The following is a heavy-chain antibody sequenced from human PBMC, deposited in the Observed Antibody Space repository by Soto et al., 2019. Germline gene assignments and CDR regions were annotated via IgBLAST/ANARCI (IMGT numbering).Heavy chain of an antibody. J-gene: IGHJ3*02. CDR3: ASSYDFWSGRAFDI. D-gene: IGHD3-3*01. CDR2: IKQDGSEK. CDR1: GFPFRSYW. Sequence: GGSHSLSCTASGFPFRSYWMSWVRQAPGKGLEWVANIKQDGSEKYYVDSVKGRFTISRDNAKNSLYLQMNSLRAEDTAVYYCASSYDFWSGRAFDIWGQGTMVTVSS. V-gene: IGHV3-7*01.